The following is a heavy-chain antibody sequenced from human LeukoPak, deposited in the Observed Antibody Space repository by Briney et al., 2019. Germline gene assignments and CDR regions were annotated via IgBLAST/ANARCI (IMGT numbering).Heavy chain of an antibody. J-gene: IGHJ6*03. Sequence: GASVKVSCKASGGTFSSYAISWVRQAPGQGLEWMGGIIPIFGTANYAQKFQGRVTITADESTSTAYMELSSLRSEDTAVYYCARDGLLWFGEPSGYYYMDVWGKGTTVTVSS. CDR3: ARDGLLWFGEPSGYYYMDV. V-gene: IGHV1-69*01. D-gene: IGHD3-10*01. CDR2: IIPIFGTA. CDR1: GGTFSSYA.